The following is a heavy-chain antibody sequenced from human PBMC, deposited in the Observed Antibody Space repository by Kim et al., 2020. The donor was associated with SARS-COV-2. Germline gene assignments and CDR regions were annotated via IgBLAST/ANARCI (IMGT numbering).Heavy chain of an antibody. CDR2: INHSGST. J-gene: IGHJ3*02. D-gene: IGHD5-18*01. Sequence: SETLSLTCAVYGGSFSGYYWSWIRQPPGKGLEWIGEINHSGSTNYNPSLKSRVTISVDTSKNQFSLKLSSVTAADTAVYYCARDDLGYSYGTPHAFDIWGQGTMVTVSS. V-gene: IGHV4-34*01. CDR1: GGSFSGYY. CDR3: ARDDLGYSYGTPHAFDI.